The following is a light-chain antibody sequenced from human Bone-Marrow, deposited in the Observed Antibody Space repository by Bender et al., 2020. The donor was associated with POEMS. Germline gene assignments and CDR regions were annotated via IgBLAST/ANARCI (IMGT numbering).Light chain of an antibody. J-gene: IGLJ3*02. CDR1: NIGSKS. CDR3: QVWDTSTNHWV. CDR2: TNS. V-gene: IGLV3-21*02. Sequence: SYVLTQPPSVSVAPGQTARITCGGNNIGSKSVHWYQQKPGQAPVLVVYTNSDRPSGIPERFSGSNSGNTATLTISRVEAGDEADFYCQVWDTSTNHWVFGAGTKLTVL.